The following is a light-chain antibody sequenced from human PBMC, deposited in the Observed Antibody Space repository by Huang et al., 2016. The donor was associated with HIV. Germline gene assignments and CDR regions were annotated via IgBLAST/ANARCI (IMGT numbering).Light chain of an antibody. CDR1: QRVSSSY. CDR2: GAS. Sequence: EIVLTQSPGTLSLSPGERATLSCRASQRVSSSYLAWYQQNPGQAPRLLIYGASRRAPGIPDRFSGSGSATAFTLTISRLEPEDFAVYYCHQYGSSPLTFGGVTKVEIK. V-gene: IGKV3-20*01. J-gene: IGKJ4*01. CDR3: HQYGSSPLT.